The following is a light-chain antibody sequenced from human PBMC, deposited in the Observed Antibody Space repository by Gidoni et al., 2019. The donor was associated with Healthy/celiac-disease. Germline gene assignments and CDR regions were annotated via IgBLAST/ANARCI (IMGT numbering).Light chain of an antibody. J-gene: IGKJ5*01. V-gene: IGKV3D-15*01. Sequence: EIVMTQSPATLSVSPGESATLSCRASQSVSRNLAWYQQKPGQAPRLLIYGASTRATGIPARFSGSGSGTEFTLTISSLQSEDFAVYYCQQYNNWPLTFGQGTRLEIK. CDR3: QQYNNWPLT. CDR1: QSVSRN. CDR2: GAS.